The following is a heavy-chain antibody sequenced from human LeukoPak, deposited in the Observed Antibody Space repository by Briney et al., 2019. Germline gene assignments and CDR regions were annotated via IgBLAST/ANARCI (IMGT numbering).Heavy chain of an antibody. CDR2: LFYGGGT. Sequence: KASETLSLTCTVSGGSVSSDYWSWIRQAPGKGLEWIGCLFYGGGTTYNSSLKSRVTISVDSSKNQFSLKVRSVTAADTAVYYCARGTTTAAFNWFDPWRQGTLVTVSS. D-gene: IGHD4-11*01. CDR1: GGSVSSDY. V-gene: IGHV4-59*02. J-gene: IGHJ5*02. CDR3: ARGTTTAAFNWFDP.